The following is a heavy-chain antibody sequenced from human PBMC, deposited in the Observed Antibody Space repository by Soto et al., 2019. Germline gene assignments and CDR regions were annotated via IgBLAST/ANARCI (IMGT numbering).Heavy chain of an antibody. CDR2: MNPGSGDT. D-gene: IGHD3-9*01. J-gene: IGHJ4*02. Sequence: GASVKVSCKASGYSFTNNDVSWVRQATGQGLEWMGWMNPGSGDTGYAQKFQGRVTMTRDISIATAYMELSSLRSDDTAVYYCAIYEYYDTLTCNDYCGQATLVTVSS. CDR3: AIYEYYDTLTCNDY. CDR1: GYSFTNND. V-gene: IGHV1-8*01.